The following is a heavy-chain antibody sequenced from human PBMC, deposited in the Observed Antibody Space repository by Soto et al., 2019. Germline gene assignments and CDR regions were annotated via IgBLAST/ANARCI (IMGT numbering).Heavy chain of an antibody. CDR3: AKDIALVRGVIIDMDV. CDR2: VSYDGDDK. CDR1: GFTFSNYG. J-gene: IGHJ6*02. D-gene: IGHD3-10*01. Sequence: GGSLRLSCVASGFTFSNYGMHWVRQAPGKGLEWVAVVSYDGDDKYYADSVKGRFTISRDNSKNTLYLQMNSLRPEDTAVYYCAKDIALVRGVIIDMDVWGQGTTVTVSS. V-gene: IGHV3-30*18.